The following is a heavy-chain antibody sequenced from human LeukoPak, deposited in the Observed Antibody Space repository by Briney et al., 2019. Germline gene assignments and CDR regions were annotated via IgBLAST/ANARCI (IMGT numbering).Heavy chain of an antibody. D-gene: IGHD3-10*01. CDR1: GGSISSYY. Sequence: SETLSLTCTVSGGSISSYYWSWIRQPPGKGLEWIGYISYSGTSHYNPSLDSRVTLSVDTSKSHFSLKLTSVTAADTAVYYCARHGVYYGSGSPSFDYWGQGTLVTVSS. CDR3: ARHGVYYGSGSPSFDY. J-gene: IGHJ4*02. V-gene: IGHV4-59*08. CDR2: ISYSGTS.